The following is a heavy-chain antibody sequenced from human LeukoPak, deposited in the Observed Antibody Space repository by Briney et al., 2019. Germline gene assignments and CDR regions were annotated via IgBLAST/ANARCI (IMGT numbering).Heavy chain of an antibody. J-gene: IGHJ4*02. CDR1: GFTFSSYW. CDR2: ISSSGSTI. Sequence: PGGSLRLSCAASGFTFSSYWMSWVRQAPGKGLEWVSYISSSGSTIYYADSVKGRFTISRDNAKNSLYLQMISLRAEDTAVYYCARHLSGVTGYTYGRGIDYWGQGTLVTVSS. D-gene: IGHD5-18*01. CDR3: ARHLSGVTGYTYGRGIDY. V-gene: IGHV3-48*04.